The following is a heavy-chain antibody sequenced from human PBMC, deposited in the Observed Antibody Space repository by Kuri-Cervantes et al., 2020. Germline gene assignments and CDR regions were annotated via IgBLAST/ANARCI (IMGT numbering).Heavy chain of an antibody. CDR3: AKDRWAFDI. CDR2: ISGSGGST. D-gene: IGHD3-16*02. V-gene: IGHV3-23*01. J-gene: IGHJ3*02. Sequence: ESLKISCAASGFTVSSNYMSWVRQVPGKGLEWVSAISGSGGSTYYADSVKGRFTISRDNSKNTLYLQMNSLRAEDTAVYYCAKDRWAFDIWGQGTMVTVSS. CDR1: GFTVSSNY.